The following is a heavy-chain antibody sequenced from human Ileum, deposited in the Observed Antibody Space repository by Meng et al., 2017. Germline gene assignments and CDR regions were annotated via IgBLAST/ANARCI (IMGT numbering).Heavy chain of an antibody. CDR3: ARDRGGSYYFDY. D-gene: IGHD2-15*01. CDR2: IYYSGST. J-gene: IGHJ4*02. CDR1: GGSISISNW. V-gene: IGHV4-4*02. Sequence: QVQLQESGPGLVKPSGTLPLTCAVSGGSISISNWWTWVRQPPGKGLEWIGYIYYSGSTYYNPSLKSRAIMSVDTSKNHFSLKLSSVTAADTAVYYCARDRGGSYYFDYWGQGTLVTVSS.